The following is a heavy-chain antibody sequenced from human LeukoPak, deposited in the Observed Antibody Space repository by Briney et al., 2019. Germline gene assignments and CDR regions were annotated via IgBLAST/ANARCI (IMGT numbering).Heavy chain of an antibody. CDR3: ARRPPNYYYYMDV. CDR1: GGSFSGYY. J-gene: IGHJ6*03. V-gene: IGHV4-34*01. Sequence: SETLSLTCAVYGGSFSGYYWSWIRQPPGKGLEWIGDINHSGSTNSNPSLKSRVTISVDTSKNQFPLKLSSVTAADTAVYYCARRPPNYYYYMDVWGKGTTVTISS. CDR2: INHSGST.